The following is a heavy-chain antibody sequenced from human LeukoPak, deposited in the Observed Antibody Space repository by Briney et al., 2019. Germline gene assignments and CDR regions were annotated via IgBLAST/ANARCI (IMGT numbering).Heavy chain of an antibody. CDR3: ARARTAMVDGHLDY. CDR1: GGTFSSYA. V-gene: IGHV1-69*13. D-gene: IGHD5-18*01. CDR2: IIPIFGTA. Sequence: SVKVSCKASGGTFSSYAISWVRQAPGQGLEWMGGIIPIFGTANYAQKFQGRVTITADASTSTAYMELSSLRSEDTAVYYCARARTAMVDGHLDYWGQGTLVTVSS. J-gene: IGHJ4*02.